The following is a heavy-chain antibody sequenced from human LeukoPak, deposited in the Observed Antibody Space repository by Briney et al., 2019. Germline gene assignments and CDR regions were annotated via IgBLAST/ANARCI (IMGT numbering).Heavy chain of an antibody. D-gene: IGHD4-23*01. CDR3: AGHGGNFDNWFDP. CDR1: GGSISSYY. J-gene: IGHJ5*02. V-gene: IGHV4-59*01. Sequence: SETLSLTCTVSGGSISSYYWSWIRQPPGKGLEWIGYIYYSGSTNYNPSLKSRVTISVDTSKNQFSLKLSSVTAADTAVYYCAGHGGNFDNWFDPWGQGTLVTVSS. CDR2: IYYSGST.